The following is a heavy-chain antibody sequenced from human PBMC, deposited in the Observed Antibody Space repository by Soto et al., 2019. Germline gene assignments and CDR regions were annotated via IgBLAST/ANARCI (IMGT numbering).Heavy chain of an antibody. CDR2: INHSGST. J-gene: IGHJ5*02. D-gene: IGHD6-13*01. Sequence: LSLTCAVYGGSFSGYYWSWIRQPPGKGLEWIGEINHSGSTNYNPSLKSRVTISVDTSKNQFSLKLSSVTAAGTAVYYCARVVGSSSWRAYNSSDPWGQGPLVTVSS. CDR1: GGSFSGYY. V-gene: IGHV4-34*01. CDR3: ARVVGSSSWRAYNSSDP.